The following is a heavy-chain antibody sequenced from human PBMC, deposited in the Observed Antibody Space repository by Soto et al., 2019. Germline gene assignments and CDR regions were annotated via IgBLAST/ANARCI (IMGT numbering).Heavy chain of an antibody. J-gene: IGHJ4*02. Sequence: QLQLQESGPGLVKPSETLSLTCTVSGGSISSSSYYWGWIRQPPGKGLEWIGSIYYSGSTYYNPSLKSRVTISVDTSKNQFSMKLSSVTAADTAVYYCARHQLPGTLPPLLFDYWGQGTLVTVSS. CDR2: IYYSGST. CDR1: GGSISSSSYY. CDR3: ARHQLPGTLPPLLFDY. D-gene: IGHD1-26*01. V-gene: IGHV4-39*01.